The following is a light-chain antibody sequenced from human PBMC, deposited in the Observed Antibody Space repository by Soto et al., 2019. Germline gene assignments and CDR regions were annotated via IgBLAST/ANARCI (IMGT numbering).Light chain of an antibody. CDR2: NGN. CDR3: AAWDDSLNGPV. Sequence: QSVLNQPPSASGTPGQGVTISCSGGSSDIGSNTVHWYQHLPGTAPKLLIYNGNQRTSWVPDRFSGSKSGTSASLAISGLQSEDEADYYCAAWDDSLNGPVFGGGTKLTVL. V-gene: IGLV1-44*01. J-gene: IGLJ2*01. CDR1: SSDIGSNT.